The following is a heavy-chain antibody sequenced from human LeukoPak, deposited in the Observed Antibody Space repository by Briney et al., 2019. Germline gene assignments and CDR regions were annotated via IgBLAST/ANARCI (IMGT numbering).Heavy chain of an antibody. CDR3: ARDMITFGGVIVISIPFDY. J-gene: IGHJ4*02. CDR1: GFTFSSYS. V-gene: IGHV3-21*01. CDR2: ISSSSSYI. D-gene: IGHD3-16*02. Sequence: GGSLRLSCAASGFTFSSYSMNWVRQAPGKGLEWVSSISSSSSYIYYADSVKGRFTIPRDNAKNSLYLQMNSLRAEDTAVYYCARDMITFGGVIVISIPFDYWGQGTLVTVSS.